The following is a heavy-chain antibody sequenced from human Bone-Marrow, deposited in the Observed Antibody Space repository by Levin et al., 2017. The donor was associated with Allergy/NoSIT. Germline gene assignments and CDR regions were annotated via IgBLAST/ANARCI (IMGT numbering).Heavy chain of an antibody. J-gene: IGHJ4*02. CDR1: GGSISSSNW. Sequence: PSETLSLTCAVSGGSISSSNWWSWVRQPPGKGLEWIGEIYHSGSTNYNPSLKSRVTISVDKSKNQFSLKLSSVTAADTAVYYCARRSGKHSRTKSGSPTVDYWGQGTLVTVSS. V-gene: IGHV4-4*02. CDR3: ARRSGKHSRTKSGSPTVDY. CDR2: IYHSGST. D-gene: IGHD6-13*01.